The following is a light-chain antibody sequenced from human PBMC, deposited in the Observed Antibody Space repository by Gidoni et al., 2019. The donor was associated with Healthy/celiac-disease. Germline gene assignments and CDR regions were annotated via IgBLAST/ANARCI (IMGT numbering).Light chain of an antibody. V-gene: IGLV1-47*01. Sequence: QAVLTQPPSASGTPGQRVTISCSGSSSNIGSNYAYWSQQLPGTAPKLLIYRNNQRPAGVPDRFSGSKSGTSASLAISGLRSEDEADYYCAAWDDILSALGGFGGGTKLTVL. CDR1: SSNIGSNY. CDR2: RNN. J-gene: IGLJ3*02. CDR3: AAWDDILSALGG.